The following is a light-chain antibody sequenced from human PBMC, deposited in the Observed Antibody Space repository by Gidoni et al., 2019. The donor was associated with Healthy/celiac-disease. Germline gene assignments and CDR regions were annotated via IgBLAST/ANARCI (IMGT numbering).Light chain of an antibody. CDR3: QQYGSSPRT. V-gene: IGKV3-20*01. J-gene: IGKJ1*01. Sequence: EIVLTQSPGTLSLSPGERATLSCRASQSVSSSYLAWYQQNPDRFSGSGSGTDFTLTISRLEPEDFAVYYCQQYGSSPRTFGQGTKVEIK. CDR1: QSVSSSY.